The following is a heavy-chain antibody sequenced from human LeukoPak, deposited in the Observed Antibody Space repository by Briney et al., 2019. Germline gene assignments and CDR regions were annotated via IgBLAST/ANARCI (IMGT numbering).Heavy chain of an antibody. J-gene: IGHJ4*02. D-gene: IGHD2-2*01. V-gene: IGHV4-31*03. CDR1: GGSISSGGYY. Sequence: SETLSLTCTVSGGSISSGGYYWSWIRQHPGKGLEWIGYIYYSGSTYYNPSLKSRVTISVDTSKNQFSLKLSSVTAADTAVYFCARGVPADLSFDYWGQRTLVTVSS. CDR2: IYYSGST. CDR3: ARGVPADLSFDY.